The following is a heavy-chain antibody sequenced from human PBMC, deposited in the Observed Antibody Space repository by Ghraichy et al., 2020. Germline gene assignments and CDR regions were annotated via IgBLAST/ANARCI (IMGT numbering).Heavy chain of an antibody. CDR1: GLIFSNYW. CDR2: MNQDGSEK. J-gene: IGHJ4*02. CDR3: ARDRHIVVDGRRGDY. Sequence: GGSLRLSCTASGLIFSNYWMSWVRQAPGKGLEWVDNMNQDGSEKYYVNSVKGRFTISRDNAKNSLYLQMNSLRAEDTAVYYCARDRHIVVDGRRGDYWGQGTLVTVSS. D-gene: IGHD5-12*01. V-gene: IGHV3-7*01.